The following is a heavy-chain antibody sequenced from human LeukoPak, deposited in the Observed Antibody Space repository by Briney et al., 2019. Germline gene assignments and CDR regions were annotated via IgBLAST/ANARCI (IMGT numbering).Heavy chain of an antibody. D-gene: IGHD6-13*01. CDR3: ARVRQQHLTYSGVDAFDI. V-gene: IGHV4-34*01. Sequence: PSETLSLTCAVYGGSFSGYYWSWIRQPPGKGLEWIGEINHSGSTNYNPSLKSRVTISVDTSKNQFSLKLSSVTAADTAVYYCARVRQQHLTYSGVDAFDIWGQGTMVTVSS. J-gene: IGHJ3*02. CDR2: INHSGST. CDR1: GGSFSGYY.